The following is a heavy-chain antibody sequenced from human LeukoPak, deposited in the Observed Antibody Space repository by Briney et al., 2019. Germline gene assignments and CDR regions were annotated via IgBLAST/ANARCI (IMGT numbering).Heavy chain of an antibody. Sequence: GASVKVSCKASGYTFTSYDINWVRQATGQGLEWMGWMNPNSGNTGYAQKFQGRVTMTRNTSISTAYMELSSLRSEDTAVYYCARVGSPTLLWFGEFKNWFDPWGQGTLVTVSS. V-gene: IGHV1-8*01. CDR2: MNPNSGNT. CDR3: ARVGSPTLLWFGEFKNWFDP. D-gene: IGHD3-10*01. J-gene: IGHJ5*02. CDR1: GYTFTSYD.